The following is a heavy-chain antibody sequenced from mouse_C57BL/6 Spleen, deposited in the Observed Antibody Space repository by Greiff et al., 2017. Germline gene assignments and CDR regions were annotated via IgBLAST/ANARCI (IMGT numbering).Heavy chain of an antibody. J-gene: IGHJ4*01. CDR1: GFTFSDAW. Sequence: EVKLEESGGGLVQPGGSMKLSCAASGFTFSDAWMDWVRQSPEKGLEWVAEIRNKANNHATYYAESVKGRFTISRDDSKSSVYLQMNSLRAEDTGIYYCTRGATVVPAAMDYWGQGTSVTVSS. D-gene: IGHD1-1*01. CDR2: IRNKANNHAT. V-gene: IGHV6-6*01. CDR3: TRGATVVPAAMDY.